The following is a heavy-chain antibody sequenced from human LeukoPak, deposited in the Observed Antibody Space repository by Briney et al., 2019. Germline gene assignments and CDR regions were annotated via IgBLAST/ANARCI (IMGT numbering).Heavy chain of an antibody. CDR3: ARDGRYFDWSPTYYYYYYMDV. J-gene: IGHJ6*03. CDR2: IIPIFDTV. D-gene: IGHD3-9*01. V-gene: IGHV1-69*06. CDR1: GGTFSSYA. Sequence: SVKVSCKASGGTFSSYAISWVRQGPGQGLEWMGGIIPIFDTVNYAQKFQGRVTITADKSTSTAYMELSSLGSEDTAVYYCARDGRYFDWSPTYYYYYYMDVWGKGTTVTVSS.